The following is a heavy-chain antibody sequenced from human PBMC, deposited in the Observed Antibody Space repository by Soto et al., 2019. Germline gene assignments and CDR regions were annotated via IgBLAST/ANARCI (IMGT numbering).Heavy chain of an antibody. V-gene: IGHV1-69*13. D-gene: IGHD3-3*01. CDR3: ASGFWSGFSSYYYGMDV. Sequence: SVKVSCKASGGTFSSYAISWVRQAPGQGLEWTGGIIPIFGTANYAQKFQGRVTITADESTSTAYMELSSLRSEDTAVYYCASGFWSGFSSYYYGMDVWGQGTTVTVSS. J-gene: IGHJ6*02. CDR2: IIPIFGTA. CDR1: GGTFSSYA.